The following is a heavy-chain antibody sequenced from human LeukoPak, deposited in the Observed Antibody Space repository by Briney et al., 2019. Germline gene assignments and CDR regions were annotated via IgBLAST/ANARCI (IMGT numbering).Heavy chain of an antibody. D-gene: IGHD1-26*01. V-gene: IGHV1-8*01. J-gene: IGHJ4*02. CDR2: MNPNSGNT. CDR1: KDTFTIYD. Sequence: ASVKVSCKASKDTFTIYDVNWVRQATGLGLEWMGWMNPNSGNTGYAQKFQGRVTMTMNSSISTACMELTSLTSEDTAVYYCARSTMGARRTYDYWGQGTLVTVSS. CDR3: ARSTMGARRTYDY.